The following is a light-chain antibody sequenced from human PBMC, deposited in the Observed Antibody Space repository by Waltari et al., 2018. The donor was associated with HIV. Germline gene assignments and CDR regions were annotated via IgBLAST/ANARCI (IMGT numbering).Light chain of an antibody. Sequence: QSVLTQPPSVSGAPGQRVTISCTGSSSNIGAGYDVHWYQQLPGTAPKLLIYGNNNRPSGVPDRFSGSRSGPSASLAVTGLQAEDEADYYCQSYDNSLSGSGVFGGGTKLTVL. V-gene: IGLV1-40*01. CDR2: GNN. J-gene: IGLJ2*01. CDR1: SSNIGAGYD. CDR3: QSYDNSLSGSGV.